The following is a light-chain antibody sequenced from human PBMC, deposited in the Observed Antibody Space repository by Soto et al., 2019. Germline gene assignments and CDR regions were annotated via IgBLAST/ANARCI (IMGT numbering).Light chain of an antibody. J-gene: IGKJ4*01. V-gene: IGKV3-11*01. Sequence: EIVLTQSPATLSLSPGERDTLSCRASQSVSNYLAWYQQKPGQAPRLLIYDASNRATGIPARFSGSGSVTDFTLTISSLEPEDFTVYYCQQRSNWPRLTFGGGTKVEIK. CDR2: DAS. CDR3: QQRSNWPRLT. CDR1: QSVSNY.